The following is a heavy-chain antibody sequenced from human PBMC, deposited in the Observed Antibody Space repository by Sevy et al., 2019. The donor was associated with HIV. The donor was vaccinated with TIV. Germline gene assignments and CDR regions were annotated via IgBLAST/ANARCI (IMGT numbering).Heavy chain of an antibody. CDR3: SRSYFYDVTGYYRAGFFDN. Sequence: WETLSLTCSVSDGSISSTIYFWEWIRQPPGKGLEWIGNIYYSGNTEYNTSLKNRVTISLDTSKNQFSLTLRPVTAADTAVYYCSRSYFYDVTGYYRAGFFDNWGQGTLVTVSS. V-gene: IGHV4-39*01. D-gene: IGHD3-9*01. CDR2: IYYSGNT. CDR1: DGSISSTIYF. J-gene: IGHJ4*02.